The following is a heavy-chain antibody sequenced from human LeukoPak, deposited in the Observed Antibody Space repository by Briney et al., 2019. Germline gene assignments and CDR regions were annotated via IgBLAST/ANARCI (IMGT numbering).Heavy chain of an antibody. CDR3: ARYSSGWYRGGWFDP. Sequence: SSETLSLTCTVSGGSISSYYWSWIRQPPGKGLEWIGYIYYSGSTNYNPSLKSRVTISVDTSKNQFSLKLSSVTAADTTVYYCARYSSGWYRGGWFDPWGQGTLVTVSS. J-gene: IGHJ5*02. CDR1: GGSISSYY. V-gene: IGHV4-59*01. CDR2: IYYSGST. D-gene: IGHD6-19*01.